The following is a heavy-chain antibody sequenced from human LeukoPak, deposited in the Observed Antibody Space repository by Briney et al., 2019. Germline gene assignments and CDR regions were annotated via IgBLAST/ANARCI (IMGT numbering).Heavy chain of an antibody. CDR2: IFTRGTT. J-gene: IGHJ4*02. D-gene: IGHD5-12*01. CDR3: ARASRGSGYYPFDD. Sequence: GGSLRLSCAASGFSVSDNYMSWPRQAPGKGLEWVSVIFTRGTTYFRDSVKGRFTLSRDNSKNTLHLQMNSLRPEHTAIYYCARASRGSGYYPFDDWGQGTLVSVSS. CDR1: GFSVSDNY. V-gene: IGHV3-53*01.